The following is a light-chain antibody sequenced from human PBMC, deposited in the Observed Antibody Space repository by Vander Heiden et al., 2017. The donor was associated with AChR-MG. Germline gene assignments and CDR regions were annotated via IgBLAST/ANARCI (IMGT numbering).Light chain of an antibody. J-gene: IGKJ3*01. CDR1: LNIRSTY. CDR3: QQYGGSPFT. CDR2: GVS. V-gene: IGKV3-20*01. Sequence: EVVLTQSPGTLSLSPGERVTLSCRASLNIRSTYLAWYQQKPGQAPRLLIYGVSRRATGIPDRFSGSGSGTDFTLTIIRLEPEDFAVYYCQQYGGSPFTFGPGTKVDIK.